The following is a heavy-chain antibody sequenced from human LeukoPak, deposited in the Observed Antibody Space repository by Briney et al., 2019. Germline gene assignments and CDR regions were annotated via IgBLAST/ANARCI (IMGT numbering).Heavy chain of an antibody. D-gene: IGHD2-15*01. CDR3: ARDSCGGGSCYYKYFDY. Sequence: SETLSLTCVVYGGSFSGYYWSWIRQPPGKGLEWIGEINHSGSTNYNPSLKSRVTMSADTSKNQFSLKLSSVTAADTAVYYCARDSCGGGSCYYKYFDYWGQGTLVTVSS. CDR2: INHSGST. V-gene: IGHV4-34*01. J-gene: IGHJ4*02. CDR1: GGSFSGYY.